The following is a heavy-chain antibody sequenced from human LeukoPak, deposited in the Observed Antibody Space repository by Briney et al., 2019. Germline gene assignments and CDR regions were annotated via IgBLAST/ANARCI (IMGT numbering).Heavy chain of an antibody. CDR3: AKVGPWLANDF. J-gene: IGHJ4*01. CDR2: ISVDGAGT. V-gene: IGHV3-43*02. CDR1: GVTFDEYA. Sequence: GGTLRLSCAVSGVTFDEYAMRWVRQPPGKGLEWVCVISVDGAGTSYANSMKSRFTISSNNRKNLLFLQMNALRTEVTAFYFCAKVGPWLANDFWGQGILVTVSS. D-gene: IGHD6-19*01.